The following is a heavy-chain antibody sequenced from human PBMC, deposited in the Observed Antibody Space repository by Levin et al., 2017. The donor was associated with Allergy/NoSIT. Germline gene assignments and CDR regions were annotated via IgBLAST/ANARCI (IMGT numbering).Heavy chain of an antibody. CDR1: GASVSSSAYY. CDR3: ARLDYYDRREFDF. CDR2: VSHLGRT. Sequence: SETLSLTCAVSGASVSSSAYYWAWIRQPPGERLEWVGSVSHLGRTYYNPSLKSRGTISVDASQNQVSLSLTSVTDADTAVYYCARLDYYDRREFDFWGQGTLVTVSS. J-gene: IGHJ4*02. V-gene: IGHV4-39*01. D-gene: IGHD3-22*01.